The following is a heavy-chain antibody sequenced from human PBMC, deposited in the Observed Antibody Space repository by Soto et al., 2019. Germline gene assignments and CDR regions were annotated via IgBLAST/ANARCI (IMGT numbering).Heavy chain of an antibody. V-gene: IGHV3-66*01. Sequence: GSLRLSCAASGFTVSSNYMSWVRQAPGKGLEWVSVIYSGGSTYYADSVKGRFTISRDNSKNTLYLQMNSLRAEDTAVYYCARDLLINYYDSSGSPHPYNDYWGQGTLVTVSS. D-gene: IGHD3-22*01. J-gene: IGHJ4*02. CDR3: ARDLLINYYDSSGSPHPYNDY. CDR2: IYSGGST. CDR1: GFTVSSNY.